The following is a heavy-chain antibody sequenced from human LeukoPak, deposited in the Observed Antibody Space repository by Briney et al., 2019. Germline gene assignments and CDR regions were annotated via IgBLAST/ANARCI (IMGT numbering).Heavy chain of an antibody. CDR1: GFTFSSYA. CDR3: ARSNWGGDFDY. D-gene: IGHD7-27*01. J-gene: IGHJ4*02. Sequence: GGSLRLSCAASGFTFSSYAMSWVRQAPGKGLEWVSVIYSGGSTYYADSVKGRFTISRDNSKNTLYLQMNSLRAEDTAVYYCARSNWGGDFDYWGQGALVTVSS. CDR2: IYSGGST. V-gene: IGHV3-66*01.